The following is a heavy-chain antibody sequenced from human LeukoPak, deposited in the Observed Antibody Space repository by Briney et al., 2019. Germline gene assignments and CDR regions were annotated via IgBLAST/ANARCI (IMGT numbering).Heavy chain of an antibody. D-gene: IGHD1-26*01. CDR3: AKDQSRVGASDPFDS. CDR1: GFTFTNCA. CDR2: ISGSGAST. V-gene: IGHV3-23*01. Sequence: LAGGSLRLSCAASGFTFTNCAMTWVRQAPGKGLEWVSSISGSGASTYYADSVRGRFTISRDNSKNTVYLQMNGLSVEDTALYYCAKDQSRVGASDPFDSWGQGTRVTVSS. J-gene: IGHJ5*01.